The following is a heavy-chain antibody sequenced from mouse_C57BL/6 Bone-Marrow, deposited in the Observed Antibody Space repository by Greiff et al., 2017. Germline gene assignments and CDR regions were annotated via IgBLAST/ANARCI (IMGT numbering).Heavy chain of an antibody. Sequence: QVQLQQSGAELVKPGASVKLSCKASGYTFTSYWMHWVKQRPGQGLEWIGKIHPNSGSTTYNEKFKGKAILTVDKSASTAYMQLRSLTFEDAAVYYCTTTVVPFYFDYWGQGTTVTVS. CDR2: IHPNSGST. D-gene: IGHD1-1*01. CDR3: TTTVVPFYFDY. CDR1: GYTFTSYW. J-gene: IGHJ2*01. V-gene: IGHV1-64*01.